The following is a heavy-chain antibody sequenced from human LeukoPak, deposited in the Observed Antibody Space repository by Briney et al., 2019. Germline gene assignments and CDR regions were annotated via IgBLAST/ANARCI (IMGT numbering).Heavy chain of an antibody. CDR2: IYHSGYT. Sequence: SQTLSLTCTVSGDSISRDGSYWSWIRQYPGKGLEWIGYIYHSGYTYSNPSLKSRVTMSVGTSQNQFSLKIISVTAADTAVYFCARAGRGVNWYYYIDVWGTGTTVTVSS. CDR3: ARAGRGVNWYYYIDV. V-gene: IGHV4-31*03. J-gene: IGHJ6*03. D-gene: IGHD1-1*01. CDR1: GDSISRDGSY.